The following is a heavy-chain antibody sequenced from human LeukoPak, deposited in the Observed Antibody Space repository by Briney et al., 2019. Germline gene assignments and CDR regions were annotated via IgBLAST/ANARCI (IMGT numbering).Heavy chain of an antibody. Sequence: SKTLSLTCAVSGGSISSGGYSWSWIRQPPGKGLEWIGYIYHSGSTYYNPSLKSRVTISVDRSKNQFSLKLNSVTAADTAVYYCARDRYGDHTYFDYWGQGTLVTVSS. J-gene: IGHJ4*02. CDR1: GGSISSGGYS. D-gene: IGHD4-17*01. CDR3: ARDRYGDHTYFDY. V-gene: IGHV4-30-2*01. CDR2: IYHSGST.